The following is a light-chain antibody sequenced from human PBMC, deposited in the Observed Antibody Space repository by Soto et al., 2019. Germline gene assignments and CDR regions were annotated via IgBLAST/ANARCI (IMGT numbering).Light chain of an antibody. Sequence: QSVLTQPPSVSGAPGQRVTISCTGSSSNIGAGYVVHWYQQLPGTAPKLLIYGNSNRPSGVPDRFSGSKSGTSASLAITGLQAEDEADYYCQSYDSSLSGWEVFGGGTKLTVL. J-gene: IGLJ2*01. V-gene: IGLV1-40*01. CDR2: GNS. CDR1: SSNIGAGYV. CDR3: QSYDSSLSGWEV.